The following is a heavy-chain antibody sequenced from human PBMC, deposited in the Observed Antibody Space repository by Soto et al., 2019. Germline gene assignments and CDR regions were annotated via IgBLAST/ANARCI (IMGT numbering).Heavy chain of an antibody. Sequence: GASVKVSCKASGGTFSSYAISWVRQAPGQGLEWMGGIIPIFGTANYAQKFQGRVTITADESTSTAYMELSSLRSEDTAVYYCARSPGIAVGPFDYWGQGTLVTVSS. D-gene: IGHD6-19*01. CDR3: ARSPGIAVGPFDY. V-gene: IGHV1-69*13. CDR1: GGTFSSYA. CDR2: IIPIFGTA. J-gene: IGHJ4*02.